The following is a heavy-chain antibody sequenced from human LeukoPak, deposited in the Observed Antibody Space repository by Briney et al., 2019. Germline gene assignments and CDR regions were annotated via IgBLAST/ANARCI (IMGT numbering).Heavy chain of an antibody. Sequence: GESLKISCAAPGFTFSSYSMNWVRQAPGKGLEWVSSISSSSSYIYYADSVKGRFTISRDNAKNSLYLQMNSLRAEDTAVYYCARELLGYGDRDGYWGQGTLVTVSS. J-gene: IGHJ4*02. CDR1: GFTFSSYS. CDR3: ARELLGYGDRDGY. D-gene: IGHD4-17*01. V-gene: IGHV3-21*01. CDR2: ISSSSSYI.